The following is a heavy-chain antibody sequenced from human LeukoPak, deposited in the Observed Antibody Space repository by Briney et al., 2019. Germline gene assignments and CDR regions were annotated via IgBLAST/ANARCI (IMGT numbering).Heavy chain of an antibody. D-gene: IGHD3-22*01. V-gene: IGHV3-20*01. CDR3: ARGAYYDSSASPLDY. CDR1: GFTFDDHG. Sequence: PGGSLRLSCAASGFTFDDHGMSWVRQTPGKGQEWVSGINWNGGSTAHADSVKGRFTISRDNAKDSLYLQMNSLRAEDTALYHCARGAYYDSSASPLDYWGQGTLVTVSS. J-gene: IGHJ4*02. CDR2: INWNGGST.